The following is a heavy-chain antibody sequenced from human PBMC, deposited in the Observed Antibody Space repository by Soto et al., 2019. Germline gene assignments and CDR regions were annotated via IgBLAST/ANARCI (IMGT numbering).Heavy chain of an antibody. D-gene: IGHD2-15*01. CDR1: GLTLSNYA. V-gene: IGHV3-23*01. CDR2: IRGRGKST. Sequence: GGSLRLSCAASGLTLSNYAMSWVRQAPGKGLEWVSSIRGRGKSTHYADSVKGRFTISRDNAKNSLYLQMNSLRVEDTAVYYWATLDTAEIQTAAYWGQGTLVTVSS. CDR3: ATLDTAEIQTAAY. J-gene: IGHJ4*02.